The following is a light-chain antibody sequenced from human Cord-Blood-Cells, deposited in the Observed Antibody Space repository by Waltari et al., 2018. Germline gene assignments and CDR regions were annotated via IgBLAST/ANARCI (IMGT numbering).Light chain of an antibody. CDR2: AAS. V-gene: IGKV1-39*01. Sequence: DIKMTQSPSSLSASVGDRVTITCRASQSISSYLNWYQQKPGKAPKLLIYAASSLQSGVTSRFSGSGSGTDFTLTISSLQPEDFATYYCQQSYSTPGIGTFGQGTKVEIK. J-gene: IGKJ1*01. CDR3: QQSYSTPGIGT. CDR1: QSISSY.